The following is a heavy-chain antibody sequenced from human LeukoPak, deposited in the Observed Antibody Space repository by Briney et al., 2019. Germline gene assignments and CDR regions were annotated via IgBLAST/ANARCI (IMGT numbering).Heavy chain of an antibody. V-gene: IGHV4-39*07. Sequence: SETLSLTCAVYGGSISSSSYYWGWIRQPPGKGLEWIGSIYYSGSTYNNPSLKSRVTISVDTSKNQFSLKLSSVTAADTAVYYCARGYYYGSGSLNWFDPWGQGTLVTVSS. CDR3: ARGYYYGSGSLNWFDP. CDR2: IYYSGST. CDR1: GGSISSSSYY. D-gene: IGHD3-10*01. J-gene: IGHJ5*02.